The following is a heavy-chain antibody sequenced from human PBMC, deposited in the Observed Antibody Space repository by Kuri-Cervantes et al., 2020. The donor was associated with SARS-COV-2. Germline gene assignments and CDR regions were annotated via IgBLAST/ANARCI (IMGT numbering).Heavy chain of an antibody. CDR3: TTDQVAGSYCSSTSCYEDY. J-gene: IGHJ4*02. Sequence: GESLKISCAASGFTFRNAWMSWVRQAPGKGLEWVGRIKSKTDGGTTDYAAPVKGRFTISRDDSKNTLYLQMNSLKTEDTAVYYCTTDQVAGSYCSSTSCYEDYWGQGTLVAVSS. V-gene: IGHV3-15*01. D-gene: IGHD2-2*01. CDR1: GFTFRNAW. CDR2: IKSKTDGGTT.